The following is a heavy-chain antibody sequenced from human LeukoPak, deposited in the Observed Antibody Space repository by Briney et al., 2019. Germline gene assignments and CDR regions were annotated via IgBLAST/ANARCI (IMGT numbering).Heavy chain of an antibody. CDR2: IYSGGST. Sequence: PGGSLRLSCAASGFAVSSNYMSWVRQAPGKGLEWVSVIYSGGSTYYADSVKGRFTISRDNSKNTLYLQVNSLRAEDTAVYYCARSITGTFDYWGQGTLVTVSS. CDR3: ARSITGTFDY. V-gene: IGHV3-66*02. J-gene: IGHJ4*02. D-gene: IGHD1-7*01. CDR1: GFAVSSNY.